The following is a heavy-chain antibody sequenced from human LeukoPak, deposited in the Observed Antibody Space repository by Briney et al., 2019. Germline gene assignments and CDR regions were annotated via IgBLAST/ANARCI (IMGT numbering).Heavy chain of an antibody. Sequence: SEILSLTCTVSGGSISGQYWSWIRQPPGRGLEWIGYISYSGSTKYNPSLKSRVTISVDTSKNQFSLKLNSMTAADTSAYYCARLRFLEWLFPWFDPWSQGTLVTVSS. D-gene: IGHD3-3*01. J-gene: IGHJ5*02. V-gene: IGHV4-59*08. CDR3: ARLRFLEWLFPWFDP. CDR2: ISYSGST. CDR1: GGSISGQY.